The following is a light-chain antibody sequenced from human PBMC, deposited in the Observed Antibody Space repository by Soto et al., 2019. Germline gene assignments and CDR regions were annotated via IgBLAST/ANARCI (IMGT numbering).Light chain of an antibody. Sequence: EIVLTQSPGTLSLSPGERAILSCRASQSVSTNYLAWYQQKPGQAPRLLIYGASSRATGIPDRFSGSGSGADFTLTISRLEPEDFAVYYCQQYGSSYTFGQWTRLEI. CDR1: QSVSTNY. CDR2: GAS. V-gene: IGKV3-20*01. J-gene: IGKJ5*01. CDR3: QQYGSSYT.